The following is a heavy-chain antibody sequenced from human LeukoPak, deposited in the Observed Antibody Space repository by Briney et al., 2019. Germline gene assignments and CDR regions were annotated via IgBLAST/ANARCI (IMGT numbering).Heavy chain of an antibody. J-gene: IGHJ5*02. V-gene: IGHV4-34*01. D-gene: IGHD2-15*01. CDR2: INHSGST. CDR3: ARDRYCSGGSCYLGWFDP. Sequence: SETLPLTCAVYGGSFSGYYWSWIRQPPGKGLEWIGEINHSGSTNYNPSLQSRVTISVDASKNLFALKLSSVTAADTAVYYCARDRYCSGGSCYLGWFDPWGQGTLVTVSS. CDR1: GGSFSGYY.